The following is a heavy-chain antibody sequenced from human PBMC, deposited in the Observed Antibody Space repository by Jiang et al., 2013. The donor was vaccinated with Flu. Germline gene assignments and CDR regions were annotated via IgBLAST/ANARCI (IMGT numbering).Heavy chain of an antibody. V-gene: IGHV4-59*11. Sequence: GSISSHYWSWIRQPPGKGLEWDWVVSITVGAPTXNPSLKSRVTISVDTSKNQFSLKLSSVTAADTAVYYCARGSYYFDYWGQGTLVTVSS. J-gene: IGHJ4*02. CDR1: GSISSHY. CDR2: SITVGAP. CDR3: ARGSYYFDY.